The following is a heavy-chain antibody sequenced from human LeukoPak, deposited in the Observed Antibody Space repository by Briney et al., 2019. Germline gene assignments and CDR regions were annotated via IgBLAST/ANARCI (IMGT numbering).Heavy chain of an antibody. D-gene: IGHD5-24*01. CDR3: AKEVGFNWGYHDY. V-gene: IGHV3-74*01. Sequence: PGGSLRLSCAASGFTFSSYWMHWVRQAPGKGLAWVSRINSDGSSTSYADSVKGRFTISRDNAKNTLYLQMNSLRAEDTAVYYCAKEVGFNWGYHDYWGQGTLVTVSS. CDR2: INSDGSST. J-gene: IGHJ4*02. CDR1: GFTFSSYW.